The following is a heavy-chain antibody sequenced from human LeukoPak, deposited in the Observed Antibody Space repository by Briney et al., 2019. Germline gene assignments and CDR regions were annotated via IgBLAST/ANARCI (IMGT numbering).Heavy chain of an antibody. V-gene: IGHV3-21*01. CDR2: ISSSSSYI. CDR3: ARDYERAAAGTDY. CDR1: GVTFISYG. J-gene: IGHJ4*02. Sequence: GGSLRLSCAASGVTFISYGMNWVRQAPGKGLEWVSSISSSSSYIYYADSVKGRFTISRDNAKNSLYLQMNSLRAEDTAVYYCARDYERAAAGTDYWGQGTLVTVSS. D-gene: IGHD6-13*01.